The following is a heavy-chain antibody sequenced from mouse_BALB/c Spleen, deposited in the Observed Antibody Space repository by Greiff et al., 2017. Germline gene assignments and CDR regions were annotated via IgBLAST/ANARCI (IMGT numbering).Heavy chain of an antibody. V-gene: IGHV7-1*02. J-gene: IGHJ1*01. CDR2: SRNKANDYTT. D-gene: IGHD1-1*01. Sequence: DVKLVESGGGLVQPGGSLRLSCATSGFTFSDFYMEWVRQPPGKRLEWIAASRNKANDYTTEYSASVKGRFIVSRDTSQSILYLQMNALRAEDTAIYYCARDSYGYGYFDVWGAGTTVTVSS. CDR1: GFTFSDFY. CDR3: ARDSYGYGYFDV.